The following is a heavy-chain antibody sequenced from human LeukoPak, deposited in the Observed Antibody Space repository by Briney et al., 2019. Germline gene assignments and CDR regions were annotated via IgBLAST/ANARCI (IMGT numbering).Heavy chain of an antibody. D-gene: IGHD1-7*01. CDR2: IIPIFGTA. J-gene: IGHJ5*02. V-gene: IGHV1-69*05. CDR1: GGTFSSYA. CDR3: ARDPFHPRATNWNYVGIHP. Sequence: ASGKVSCKASGGTFSSYAISWVRQAPGQGLEWMGRIIPIFGTANYAQKFQGRVTITTDESTSTAYMELSSLRSEDSAVYYCARDPFHPRATNWNYVGIHPWGQGTLVTVSS.